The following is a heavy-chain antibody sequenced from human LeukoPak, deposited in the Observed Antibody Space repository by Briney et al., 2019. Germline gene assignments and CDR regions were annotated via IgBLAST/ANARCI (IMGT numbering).Heavy chain of an antibody. Sequence: GGYLRLSCAASGFTFSSYWMSWVRQAPGKGLEWVANIKQHGSEQYYVDSVKGRFTISRDNAKNSLYLQMDSLRAEDTAVYYCATFASTARSFDYWGQGTLVTVSS. CDR2: IKQHGSEQ. D-gene: IGHD4-17*01. J-gene: IGHJ4*02. CDR1: GFTFSSYW. V-gene: IGHV3-7*02. CDR3: ATFASTARSFDY.